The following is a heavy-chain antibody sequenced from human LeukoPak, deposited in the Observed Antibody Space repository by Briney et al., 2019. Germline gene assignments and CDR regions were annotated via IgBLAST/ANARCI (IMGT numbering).Heavy chain of an antibody. CDR1: GYGFTSYY. CDR3: ARHGSGRYYPAEGRVDY. J-gene: IGHJ4*02. D-gene: IGHD3-10*01. Sequence: GASVNVPCKAFGYGFTSYYIHWVRQAPGQGLEWMGIINPSVGGTTYARKFQGRVTMTRDTSTSTVYMELSSLRSEDTAVYYCARHGSGRYYPAEGRVDYWGQGTLVTVSS. CDR2: INPSVGGT. V-gene: IGHV1-46*03.